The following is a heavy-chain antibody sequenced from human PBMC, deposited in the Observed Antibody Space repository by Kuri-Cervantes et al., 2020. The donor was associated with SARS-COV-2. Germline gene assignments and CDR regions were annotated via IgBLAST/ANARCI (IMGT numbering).Heavy chain of an antibody. V-gene: IGHV1-2*04. D-gene: IGHD1-26*01. CDR2: INPNSGGT. CDR3: ARVLFVWELNNWFDP. Sequence: ASVKVSCKASGGTFSSYAISWVRQAPGQGLEWMGWINPNSGGTNYAQKFQGWVTMTRDTSISTAYMELSRLRSDDTAVYYCARVLFVWELNNWFDPWGQGTLVTVSS. J-gene: IGHJ5*02. CDR1: GGTFSSYA.